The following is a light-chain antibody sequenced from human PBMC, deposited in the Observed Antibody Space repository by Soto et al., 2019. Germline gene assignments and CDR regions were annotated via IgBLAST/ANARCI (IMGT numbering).Light chain of an antibody. CDR3: QQYNNWPPIT. J-gene: IGKJ5*01. Sequence: EIVMTQSPATLSVSPGERVSLSCRASQSVNSKFAWYQQKPGQAPRLLIYGASTRATGIPARFSGSGSGTEFTLTISSLQSEDFAVYFCQQYNNWPPITFGQGTRLEIK. CDR1: QSVNSK. CDR2: GAS. V-gene: IGKV3-15*01.